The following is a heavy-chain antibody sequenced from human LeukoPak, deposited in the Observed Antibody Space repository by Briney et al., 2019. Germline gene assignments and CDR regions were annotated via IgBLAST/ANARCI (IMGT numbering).Heavy chain of an antibody. V-gene: IGHV1-69*13. CDR2: IIPIFGTA. CDR3: ARDDPRGPYGGDWFDP. J-gene: IGHJ5*02. Sequence: SVKVSCKASGYTFTSYGISWVRQAPGQGLEWVGGIIPIFGTANYAQKFQGRVTITADESTSTAYMELSSLRSEDTAVYYCARDDPRGPYGGDWFDPWGQGTLVTVSS. D-gene: IGHD3-10*01. CDR1: GYTFTSYG.